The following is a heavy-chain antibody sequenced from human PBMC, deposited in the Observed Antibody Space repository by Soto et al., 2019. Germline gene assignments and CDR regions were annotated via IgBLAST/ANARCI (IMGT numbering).Heavy chain of an antibody. V-gene: IGHV3-48*03. CDR2: ISSSGTTI. CDR1: GFTFSNYE. CDR3: ARDNKGPLTWPNPRYYGMDV. D-gene: IGHD1-20*01. J-gene: IGHJ6*02. Sequence: PGGSLRLSCAASGFTFSNYEMNWVRQAPGKGLEWVSYISSSGTTIYNAESVKGRFTISRDNAKNSLYLQMNSLRADDTAVYYCARDNKGPLTWPNPRYYGMDVWGQGTKVTVSS.